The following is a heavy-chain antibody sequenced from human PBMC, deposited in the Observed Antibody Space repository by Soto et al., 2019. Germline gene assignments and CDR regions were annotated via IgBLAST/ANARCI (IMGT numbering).Heavy chain of an antibody. V-gene: IGHV5-10-1*01. CDR3: ARLKNYGDFLDGMDV. CDR2: IDPSDSYT. D-gene: IGHD4-17*01. Sequence: GESLKISCKGSGYSFTSYWISWVRQMPGKGLEWMGWIDPSDSYTNYSPSFQGHVTISADKSISTAYLQWSSLKASDTAMYYCARLKNYGDFLDGMDVWGQGTTVTVSS. CDR1: GYSFTSYW. J-gene: IGHJ6*02.